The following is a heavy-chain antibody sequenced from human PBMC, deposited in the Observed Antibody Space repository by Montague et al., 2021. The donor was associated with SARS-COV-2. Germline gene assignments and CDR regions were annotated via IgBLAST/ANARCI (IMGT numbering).Heavy chain of an antibody. D-gene: IGHD3-10*01. Sequence: SLRLSCAASGFTFSSYAMSWVRQAPGKGLEWVSAISGSGGSTYYADSVKGRFTISRDNSKNTLYLQMNSLGAEDTAVYYCAKDIYGSGSYSDNFDYWGQGTLVTVSS. V-gene: IGHV3-23*01. CDR3: AKDIYGSGSYSDNFDY. CDR2: ISGSGGST. J-gene: IGHJ4*02. CDR1: GFTFSSYA.